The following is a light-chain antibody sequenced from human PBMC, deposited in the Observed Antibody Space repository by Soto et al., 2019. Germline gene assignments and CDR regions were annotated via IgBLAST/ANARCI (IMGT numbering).Light chain of an antibody. CDR2: KAS. CDR1: QTISSW. V-gene: IGKV1-5*03. Sequence: DIQMTQSPSTLSASVGDRVTITCRASQTISSWLGWYQQKPGKAPKLLIYKASFLESGVPSRFSGSGSGTEFTLTISSLQPDDVATYYCQQYNIYSRTFGQGTKVEIK. CDR3: QQYNIYSRT. J-gene: IGKJ1*01.